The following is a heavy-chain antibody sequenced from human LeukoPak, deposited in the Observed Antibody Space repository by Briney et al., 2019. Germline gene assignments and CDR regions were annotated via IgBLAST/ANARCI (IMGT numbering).Heavy chain of an antibody. CDR1: GYSFTSYW. J-gene: IGHJ5*02. D-gene: IGHD3-10*01. CDR2: IYPGDSDT. Sequence: GESLKISCKGSGYSFTSYWIGWVRPLPGKGLEWMGIIYPGDSDTRYSPSFQGQVTISADKSISTAYLQWSSLKASDTAMYYCARPRAGMSGWFDPWGQGTLVTVSS. CDR3: ARPRAGMSGWFDP. V-gene: IGHV5-51*01.